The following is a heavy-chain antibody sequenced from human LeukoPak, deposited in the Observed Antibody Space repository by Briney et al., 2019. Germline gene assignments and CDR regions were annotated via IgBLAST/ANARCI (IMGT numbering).Heavy chain of an antibody. CDR3: ARVTGNYGSGSYGDY. CDR2: INPNSGGT. Sequence: ASVKVSCKASGYTFTGYYMHWVRQSPGQGLEWKGWINPNSGGTNYAQKFQGRVTMTRDTSISTAYMELSRLRSDDTAVYYCARVTGNYGSGSYGDYWGQGTLVTVSS. V-gene: IGHV1-2*02. CDR1: GYTFTGYY. D-gene: IGHD3-10*01. J-gene: IGHJ4*02.